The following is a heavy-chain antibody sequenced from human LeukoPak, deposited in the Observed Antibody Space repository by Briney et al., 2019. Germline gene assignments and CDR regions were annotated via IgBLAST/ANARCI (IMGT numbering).Heavy chain of an antibody. Sequence: GGSLRLSCAASGFTFSSYEMNWVRQAPGKGLEWVSYISSSGSTIYYADSVKGRFTISRDNAKNSLYLQMNSLRAEDTAVYYCARDHSSGYPLYYFDYWGQGTLVTVSS. J-gene: IGHJ4*02. D-gene: IGHD3-22*01. V-gene: IGHV3-48*03. CDR3: ARDHSSGYPLYYFDY. CDR1: GFTFSSYE. CDR2: ISSSGSTI.